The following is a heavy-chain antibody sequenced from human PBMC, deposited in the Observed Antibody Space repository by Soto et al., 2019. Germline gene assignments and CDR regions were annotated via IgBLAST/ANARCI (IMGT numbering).Heavy chain of an antibody. J-gene: IGHJ4*02. D-gene: IGHD3-22*01. CDR2: ISYDGSNK. Sequence: PGGSLRLSCAASGFTFSSYGMHWVRQAPGKGLEWVAVISYDGSNKYYADSVKGRFTISRDNSKKTLCLQMNSLRAEDTAVYYCAQDPGWYDSSGSFDSWGQGTLVPVSS. CDR3: AQDPGWYDSSGSFDS. CDR1: GFTFSSYG. V-gene: IGHV3-30*18.